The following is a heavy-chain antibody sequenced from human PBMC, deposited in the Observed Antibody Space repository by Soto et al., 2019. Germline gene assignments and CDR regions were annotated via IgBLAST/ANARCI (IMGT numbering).Heavy chain of an antibody. CDR3: ARSRYYYASSGYSYNFDS. J-gene: IGHJ4*02. Sequence: EVQLVESGGGLVKPGGSLRLSCAASGFTFSNYIMNWVRQAPGKWLEWVSSISGDSGDIYYADSVKGRFTTSRDNAKNSLHLLMNSLRVEDTAVFYCARSRYYYASSGYSYNFDSWGQGTLVTVSS. CDR2: ISGDSGDI. V-gene: IGHV3-21*01. D-gene: IGHD3-22*01. CDR1: GFTFSNYI.